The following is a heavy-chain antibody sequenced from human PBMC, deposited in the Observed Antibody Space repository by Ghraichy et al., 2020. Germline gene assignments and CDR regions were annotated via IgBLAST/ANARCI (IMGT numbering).Heavy chain of an antibody. V-gene: IGHV3-48*02. CDR2: ISSSSSTI. CDR1: GFTFSSYS. D-gene: IGHD2-15*01. Sequence: GESLRLSCAASGFTFSSYSMNWVRQAPGKGLEWVSYISSSSSTIYYADSVKGRFTISRDNAKNSLYLQMNSLRDEDTAVYYCARSSVTPRYCSGGSCYSSWDRTRDYYYGMDVWGQGTTVTVSS. CDR3: ARSSVTPRYCSGGSCYSSWDRTRDYYYGMDV. J-gene: IGHJ6*02.